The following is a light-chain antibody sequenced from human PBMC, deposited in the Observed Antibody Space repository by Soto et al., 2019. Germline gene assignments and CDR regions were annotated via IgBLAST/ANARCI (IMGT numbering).Light chain of an antibody. CDR3: QQSGSSPLT. V-gene: IGKV3-20*01. J-gene: IGKJ4*01. CDR1: QSISSSN. Sequence: EIVLTQSPGTLSLSPGERATLSCRASQSISSSNLAWYQQKPGQAPRLLIYGTSNRATDIPDRFSGSGSGTDFALTISKLEPEDFAVYYCQQSGSSPLTFGGGTKVEIK. CDR2: GTS.